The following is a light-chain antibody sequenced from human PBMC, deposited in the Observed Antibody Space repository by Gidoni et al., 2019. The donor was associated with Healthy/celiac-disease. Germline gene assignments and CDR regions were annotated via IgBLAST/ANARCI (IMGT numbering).Light chain of an antibody. CDR2: AAS. CDR1: QGISNY. V-gene: IGKV1-27*01. CDR3: QKYNSAPRT. J-gene: IGKJ1*01. Sequence: DLQMTQSPSSLSASVADRVTITCRARQGISNYLAWYQQKPGKVPKLLIYAASTLQSGVPSRFSGSGSGTDFTLTISSLQPEDVATYYCQKYNSAPRTFGQGTKVEIK.